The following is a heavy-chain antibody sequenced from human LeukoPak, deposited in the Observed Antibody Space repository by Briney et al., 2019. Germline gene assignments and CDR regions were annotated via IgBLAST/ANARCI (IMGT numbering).Heavy chain of an antibody. CDR2: ISAYNGNT. Sequence: ASVKVSCKASGYTFSTYGISWVRQAPGQGFEWMGWISAYNGNTNYAQQFQDRVTMTTDTSTSTAYMELRSLRSDDTAVYCCAKDHNGGNSGTFDYWGQGTLVTVSS. CDR1: GYTFSTYG. V-gene: IGHV1-18*01. D-gene: IGHD4-23*01. J-gene: IGHJ4*02. CDR3: AKDHNGGNSGTFDY.